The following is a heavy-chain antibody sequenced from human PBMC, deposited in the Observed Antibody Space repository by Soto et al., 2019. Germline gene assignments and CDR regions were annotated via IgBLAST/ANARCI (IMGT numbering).Heavy chain of an antibody. V-gene: IGHV4-31*03. Sequence: SETLSLTCTVSGGSISSGGYYWSWIRQHPGKGLEWIGYIYYSGSTYYNPSLKSRVTISVDTSKNQFSLKLSSVTAADTAVYYCARDGRYYDSSGFDAFDIWGQGTMVTVSS. CDR3: ARDGRYYDSSGFDAFDI. J-gene: IGHJ3*02. CDR1: GGSISSGGYY. CDR2: IYYSGST. D-gene: IGHD3-22*01.